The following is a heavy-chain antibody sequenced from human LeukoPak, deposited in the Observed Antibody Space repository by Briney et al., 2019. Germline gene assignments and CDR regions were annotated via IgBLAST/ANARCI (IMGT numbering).Heavy chain of an antibody. D-gene: IGHD6-19*01. CDR2: INANSGGT. J-gene: IGHJ2*01. V-gene: IGHV1-2*02. CDR1: GYTFTGYY. CDR3: ATATLSSPDWYFDL. Sequence: ASLKVSCKASGYTFTGYYIHWVRQAPGQGLEWMGWINANSGGTNYAQKFQGRVTMTRDTSISTTYMELSSLRSEDTAVYYCATATLSSPDWYFDLWGRGTLVTVSS.